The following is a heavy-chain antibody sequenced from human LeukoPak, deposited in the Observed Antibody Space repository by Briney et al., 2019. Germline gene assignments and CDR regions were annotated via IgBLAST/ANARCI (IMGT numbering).Heavy chain of an antibody. CDR2: IKQDGSEK. D-gene: IGHD6-6*01. V-gene: IGHV3-7*01. CDR3: ARDGGVAALDY. Sequence: GGSLRLSCAASGFTFSSYWMSWVRQAPGKGLEWVANIKQDGSEKYYVDSVKGRFTISRDDAKNSLYLQMNSLRAEDTAVYYCARDGGVAALDYWGQGTLVTVSS. CDR1: GFTFSSYW. J-gene: IGHJ4*02.